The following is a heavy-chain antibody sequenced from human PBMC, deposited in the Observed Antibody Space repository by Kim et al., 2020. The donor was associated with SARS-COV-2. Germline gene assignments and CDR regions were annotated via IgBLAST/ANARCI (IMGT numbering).Heavy chain of an antibody. CDR3: ARNLVPTTKTYGMDV. CDR1: GFTFSTYS. D-gene: IGHD2-2*01. V-gene: IGHV3-21*01. J-gene: IGHJ6*02. Sequence: GGSLRLSCAASGFTFSTYSMNWVRQASGKGLEWVSSISSTSAYIYYADSVKGRFTISRDNAKDSLYLQMNSLRAEDTAVYYCARNLVPTTKTYGMDVWGQGTTVTVSS. CDR2: ISSTSAYI.